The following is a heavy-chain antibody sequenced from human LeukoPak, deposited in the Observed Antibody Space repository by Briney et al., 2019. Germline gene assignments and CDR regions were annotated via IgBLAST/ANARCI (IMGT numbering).Heavy chain of an antibody. J-gene: IGHJ4*02. CDR1: GGSFSGYY. CDR3: ARGRYYYDP. D-gene: IGHD3-22*01. V-gene: IGHV4-34*01. CDR2: INHSGST. Sequence: PSETLSLTCAVYGGSFSGYYWSWIRQPPGKGLEWIGEINHSGSTNYNPSLKSRVTISVDTSKNQFSLKLSSVTAEDTAVYYCARGRYYYDPWGQGTLVTVSS.